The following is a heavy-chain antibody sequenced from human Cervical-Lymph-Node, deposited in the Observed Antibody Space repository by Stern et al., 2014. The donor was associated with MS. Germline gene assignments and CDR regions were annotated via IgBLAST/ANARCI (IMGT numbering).Heavy chain of an antibody. D-gene: IGHD3-3*01. V-gene: IGHV3-11*01. CDR3: ARGWRPYYNYYYAMDV. CDR1: GFTFSDFF. J-gene: IGHJ6*02. CDR2: TSTSGSTV. Sequence: VQLVESGGGLVKPGGSLRLSCAASGFTFSDFFMNWILQAPGKGLEWVSYTSTSGSTVYYADSLKGRFTISRDNAKNSLYLQMSSLRAEDTAVYYCARGWRPYYNYYYAMDVWGQGTTVTVSS.